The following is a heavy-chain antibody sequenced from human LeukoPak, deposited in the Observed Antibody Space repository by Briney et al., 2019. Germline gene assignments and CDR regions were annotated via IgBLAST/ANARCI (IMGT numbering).Heavy chain of an antibody. J-gene: IGHJ4*02. Sequence: GGSLRLSCAASGFTVSSNYMSWVRQAPGKGLEWVSVLYSGGSTYYADSVKGRFTISRDNSKNTLYLQMNSLTSEDTAVYYCAKVKTDILIADSWGQGTLVTVSS. CDR2: LYSGGST. CDR3: AKVKTDILIADS. V-gene: IGHV3-66*02. D-gene: IGHD2-21*02. CDR1: GFTVSSNY.